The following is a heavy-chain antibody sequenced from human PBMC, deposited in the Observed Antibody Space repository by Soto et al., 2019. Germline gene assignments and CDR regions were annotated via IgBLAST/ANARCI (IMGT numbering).Heavy chain of an antibody. V-gene: IGHV1-2*02. D-gene: IGHD6-13*01. CDR3: ARSLLDEYSSSWRSAYYAMDV. CDR1: GFTFSAYY. Sequence: QVQLVQSGAEVKKPGASVKVSCKASGFTFSAYYIYWVRQAPGQGLECIGWINPNSGGTNNAQKFQGRVTMTRDTSTSTVYMELSALIPDDTAVYYCARSLLDEYSSSWRSAYYAMDVWGQGTTVTVSS. CDR2: INPNSGGT. J-gene: IGHJ6*02.